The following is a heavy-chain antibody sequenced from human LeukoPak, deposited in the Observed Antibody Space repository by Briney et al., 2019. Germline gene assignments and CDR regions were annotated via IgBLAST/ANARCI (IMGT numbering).Heavy chain of an antibody. Sequence: SETLSLTCTVSGGSISSYYWTWIRQPPGKGLEWIGYIYNSGSTNYNPSLKSRVTISVDTSKNQFSLKLSSVAAADTAVYYCAKGGESPRYYYYYMDVWGKGTTVTVSS. CDR2: IYNSGST. CDR3: AKGGESPRYYYYYMDV. V-gene: IGHV4-4*08. CDR1: GGSISSYY. J-gene: IGHJ6*03. D-gene: IGHD2-21*01.